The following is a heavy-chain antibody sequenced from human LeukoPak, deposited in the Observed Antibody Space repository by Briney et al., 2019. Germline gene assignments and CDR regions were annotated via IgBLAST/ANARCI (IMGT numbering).Heavy chain of an antibody. CDR2: LYYSGST. CDR1: GGSISTHY. V-gene: IGHV4-59*11. CDR3: AGFPVRRYFDL. Sequence: PSETLSLTCTVTGGSISTHYWSWIRQPPGKGLEWIGYLYYSGSTNYNPSLKSRVTISGDTSKNQFSLKLSSVTAADTAVYYCAGFPVRRYFDLWGRGTLVTVSS. J-gene: IGHJ2*01.